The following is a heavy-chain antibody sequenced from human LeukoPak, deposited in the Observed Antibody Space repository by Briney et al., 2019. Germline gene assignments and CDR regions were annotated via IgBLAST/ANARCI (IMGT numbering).Heavy chain of an antibody. V-gene: IGHV1-18*01. CDR2: ISGYNGNT. J-gene: IGHJ3*02. CDR1: GYTFTSYG. CDR3: ATEYYYDSRDAFDI. Sequence: ASVKVSCKASGYTFTSYGISWVRQAPGQGLEWMGWISGYNGNTNYAQNLQGRVTMTTDTSTSTVYMELSSLRSEDTAVYYCATEYYYDSRDAFDIWGQGTMVTVSS. D-gene: IGHD3-22*01.